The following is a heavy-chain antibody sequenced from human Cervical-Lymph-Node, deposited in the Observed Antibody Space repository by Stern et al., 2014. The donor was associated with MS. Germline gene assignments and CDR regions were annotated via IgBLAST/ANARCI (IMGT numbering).Heavy chain of an antibody. V-gene: IGHV3-33*01. Sequence: VQLVESGGGAVQPGRSLRLSCATSGFTFSGYGMYWVRQDPGKGPEWGAISGSYVTKDDYADSVKCRFTIARDNSKNTLYLQMTSLRAEDTAVYYCARDDRTSWYGGMPHWGQGTLVTVSS. CDR1: GFTFSGYG. CDR3: ARDDRTSWYGGMPH. D-gene: IGHD6-13*01. CDR2: SGSYVTKD. J-gene: IGHJ4*02.